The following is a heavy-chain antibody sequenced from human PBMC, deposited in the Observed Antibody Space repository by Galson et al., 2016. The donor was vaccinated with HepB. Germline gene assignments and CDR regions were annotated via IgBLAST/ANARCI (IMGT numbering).Heavy chain of an antibody. Sequence: SETLSLTCTVSSGSISSSNYYWGWIRQPPGKGLEWIGSIYYGGSTYYHPSLKSRVTISVDTSKNQFSLKLSSVTAADTAVYYCARHAPYQQVSLCTFDIWGQGTMVTVSS. CDR2: IYYGGST. CDR3: ARHAPYQQVSLCTFDI. CDR1: SGSISSSNYY. V-gene: IGHV4-39*01. D-gene: IGHD3-16*01. J-gene: IGHJ3*02.